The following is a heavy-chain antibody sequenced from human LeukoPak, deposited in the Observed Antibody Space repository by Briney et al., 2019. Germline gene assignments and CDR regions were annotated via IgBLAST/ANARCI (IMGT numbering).Heavy chain of an antibody. V-gene: IGHV4-59*01. CDR2: IYYSGST. CDR3: ARGSMGRWLQPFDY. Sequence: SETLSLTCTVSGGSISSYYWSWIRQPPGKGLEWIGYIYYSGSTNYNPSLKSRVTISVDTSKNRFSLKLSSVTAADTAVYYCARGSMGRWLQPFDYWGQGTLVTVSS. J-gene: IGHJ4*02. CDR1: GGSISSYY. D-gene: IGHD5-24*01.